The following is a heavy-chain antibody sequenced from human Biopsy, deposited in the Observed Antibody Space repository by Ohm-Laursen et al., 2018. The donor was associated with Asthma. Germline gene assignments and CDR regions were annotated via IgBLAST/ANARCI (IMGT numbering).Heavy chain of an antibody. CDR3: AKDFRGIEVAGDRGFDY. V-gene: IGHV3-23*01. D-gene: IGHD6-19*01. Sequence: SLRLSCSASGFTFSSSAMSWVRQAPGKGLERVSAITGSGGTTYYADSVRGRFTISRDNSKSTLFLQMDSLSAEDTTVYYCAKDFRGIEVAGDRGFDYWGQGTLVTVSS. J-gene: IGHJ4*02. CDR1: GFTFSSSA. CDR2: ITGSGGTT.